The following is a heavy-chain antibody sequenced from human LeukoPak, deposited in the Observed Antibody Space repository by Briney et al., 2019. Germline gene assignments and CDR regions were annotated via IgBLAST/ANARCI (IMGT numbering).Heavy chain of an antibody. CDR3: ARYPGIAVAGAGGFDY. J-gene: IGHJ4*02. CDR1: GDSVSSNSAA. D-gene: IGHD6-19*01. CDR2: TYYRSKWYN. V-gene: IGHV6-1*01. Sequence: SQTLSLTCAISGDSVSSNSAAWNWIRQSPSRGLEWLGRTYYRSKWYNDYAVSVKSRITINPDTSKNQFSLQLNPVTPEDTAVYYCARYPGIAVAGAGGFDYWGQGTLVTVSS.